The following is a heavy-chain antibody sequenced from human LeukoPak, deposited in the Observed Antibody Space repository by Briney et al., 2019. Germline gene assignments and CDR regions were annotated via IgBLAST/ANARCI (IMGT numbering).Heavy chain of an antibody. D-gene: IGHD3-3*01. Sequence: GGSLRLSCAASGFTFSSYSMNWVRQAPGKGLEWVSSISSSSSYIYYADSVKGRSTISRDNAKNSLYLQMNSLRAEDTAVYYCASSDFWSGYYLDYWGQGTLVTVSS. CDR1: GFTFSSYS. J-gene: IGHJ4*02. V-gene: IGHV3-21*01. CDR2: ISSSSSYI. CDR3: ASSDFWSGYYLDY.